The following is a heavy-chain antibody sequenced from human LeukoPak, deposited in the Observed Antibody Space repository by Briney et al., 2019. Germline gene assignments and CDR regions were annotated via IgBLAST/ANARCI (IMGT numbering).Heavy chain of an antibody. V-gene: IGHV3-48*01. D-gene: IGHD3-10*01. CDR1: GFTFSSYS. CDR2: ISSSSSTI. Sequence: PGGSLRLSCAASGFTFSSYSMNWVRQAPGKGLEWVSYISSSSSTIYYADSVKGRFTISRDNAKNSLYLQMNSLRAEDTAVYYCAKRAYNSGMGWFDPWGQGTVVTVSS. CDR3: AKRAYNSGMGWFDP. J-gene: IGHJ5*02.